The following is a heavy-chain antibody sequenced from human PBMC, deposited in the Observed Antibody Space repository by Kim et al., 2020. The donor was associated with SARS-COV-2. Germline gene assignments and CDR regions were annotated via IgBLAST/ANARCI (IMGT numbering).Heavy chain of an antibody. CDR3: VKVSEGYSYGFHDYYYGMDV. Sequence: GGSLRLSCSASGFTFSSYAMHWVRQAPGKGLEYVSAISSNGGSTYYADSVKGRFTISRDNSKNTLYLQMSSLRAEDTAVYYCVKVSEGYSYGFHDYYYGMDVWGQGTTVTVSS. V-gene: IGHV3-64D*06. CDR2: ISSNGGST. D-gene: IGHD5-18*01. CDR1: GFTFSSYA. J-gene: IGHJ6*02.